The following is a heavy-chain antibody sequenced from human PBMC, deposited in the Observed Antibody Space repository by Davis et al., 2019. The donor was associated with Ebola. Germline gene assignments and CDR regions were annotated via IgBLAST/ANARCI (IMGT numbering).Heavy chain of an antibody. CDR3: SRGVTGTFTGWFDP. D-gene: IGHD1-7*01. CDR2: INPNSGGT. CDR1: GYTFTGYY. V-gene: IGHV1-2*04. Sequence: AASVKVSCKASGYTFTGYYMHWVRQAPGQGLEWMGWINPNSGGTNYAQKFQGWVTMTRDTSISTAYMELSRLRSDDTALYYCSRGVTGTFTGWFDPWGQGTLVTVSS. J-gene: IGHJ5*02.